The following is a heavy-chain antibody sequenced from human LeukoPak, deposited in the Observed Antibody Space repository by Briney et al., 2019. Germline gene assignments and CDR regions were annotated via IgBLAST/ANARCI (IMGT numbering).Heavy chain of an antibody. CDR2: IYYSGTT. D-gene: IGHD6-13*01. CDR3: ARGVYIAAAQCGY. Sequence: NPSETLSLTCTVSGGSSSSSGYYWSWIRQPPGKGLEWIGYIYYSGTTNYNPSLKSRVTISVDTSKNQFSLKLNSVTAADTAVYYCARGVYIAAAQCGYWGQGTLVTVSS. V-gene: IGHV4-61*08. J-gene: IGHJ4*02. CDR1: GGSSSSSGYY.